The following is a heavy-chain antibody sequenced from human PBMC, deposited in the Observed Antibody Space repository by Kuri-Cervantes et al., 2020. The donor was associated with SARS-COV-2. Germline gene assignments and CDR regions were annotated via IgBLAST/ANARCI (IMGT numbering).Heavy chain of an antibody. J-gene: IGHJ4*02. CDR3: ASLGSGKGAIDY. V-gene: IGHV3-64*01. CDR2: ISSNGGST. Sequence: GESLKISCAASGFTFSSYAMHWVRQAPGKGLEYVSAISSNGGSTYYANSVKGRFTISRDNANSSLYLQMNYLGAGDTALYYCASLGSGKGAIDYWGQGTLVTVSS. D-gene: IGHD6-25*01. CDR1: GFTFSSYA.